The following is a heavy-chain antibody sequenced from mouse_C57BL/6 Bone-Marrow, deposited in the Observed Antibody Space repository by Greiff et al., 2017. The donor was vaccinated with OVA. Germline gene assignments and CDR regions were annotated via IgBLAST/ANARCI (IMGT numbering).Heavy chain of an antibody. D-gene: IGHD1-1*01. CDR2: IDPEDGDT. CDR1: GFNINDYY. V-gene: IGHV14-1*01. CDR3: TAYGRDV. Sequence: EVQLQQSGAELVRPGASVKLSCTASGFNINDYYMHWVNQRPEQGLEWIGRIDPEDGDTEYAPKFQGKATMTAGTSSNTAYLQLSSLTSEDTAVYYCTAYGRDVWGTGTTVTVSS. J-gene: IGHJ1*03.